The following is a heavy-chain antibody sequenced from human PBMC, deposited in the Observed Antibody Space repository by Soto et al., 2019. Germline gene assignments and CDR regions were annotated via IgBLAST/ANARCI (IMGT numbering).Heavy chain of an antibody. CDR1: GGSISSGGYY. CDR3: ARADGAAAGTDYYYYGMDV. D-gene: IGHD6-13*01. CDR2: IYYSGST. Sequence: QVQLQESGPGLVKPSQTLSLTCTVSGGSISSGGYYWSWIRQHPGKGLEWIGYIYYSGSTYYNPSLKSRVNISVDTSKNQFSLKLSSVTAADTAVYYCARADGAAAGTDYYYYGMDVWGQGTTVTVSS. V-gene: IGHV4-31*03. J-gene: IGHJ6*02.